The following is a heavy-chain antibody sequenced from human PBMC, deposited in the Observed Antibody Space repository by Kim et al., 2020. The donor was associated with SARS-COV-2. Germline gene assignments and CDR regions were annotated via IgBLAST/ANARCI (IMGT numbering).Heavy chain of an antibody. J-gene: IGHJ4*02. Sequence: ASVKVSCKASGYTFTSYDINWVRQATGQGLEWMGWMNPNSGNTGYAQKFQGRVTMTRNTSISTAYMELSSLRSEDTAVYYCARTVGYCSGGSCYSGQNWGQGTLVTVSS. CDR2: MNPNSGNT. CDR3: ARTVGYCSGGSCYSGQN. D-gene: IGHD2-15*01. V-gene: IGHV1-8*01. CDR1: GYTFTSYD.